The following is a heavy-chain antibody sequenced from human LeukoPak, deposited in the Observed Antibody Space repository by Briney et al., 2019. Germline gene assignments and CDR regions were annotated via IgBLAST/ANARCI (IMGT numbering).Heavy chain of an antibody. CDR1: GFTFSSYS. CDR2: ISSSSSYI. D-gene: IGHD2-2*01. CDR3: ARRGKDTIPDAFDI. J-gene: IGHJ3*02. Sequence: PGGSLRLSCAASGFTFSSYSMNWVRQAPGKGLEWVSSISSSSSYIYYADSVKGRFAISRDNAKNSLYLQMNSLRAEDTAVYYCARRGKDTIPDAFDIWGQGTMVAVSS. V-gene: IGHV3-21*01.